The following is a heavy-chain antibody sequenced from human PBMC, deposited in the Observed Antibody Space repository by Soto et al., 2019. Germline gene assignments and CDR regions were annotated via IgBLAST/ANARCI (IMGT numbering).Heavy chain of an antibody. Sequence: LRLSCAASGFTFSSYAMSWVRQAPGKGLEWVSAISGSGGSTYYADSVKGRFTISRDNSKNTLYLQMNSLRAEDTAVYYCAKDLTVTSYYYYGMDVWGQGTTVTVS. CDR2: ISGSGGST. V-gene: IGHV3-23*01. J-gene: IGHJ6*02. D-gene: IGHD4-17*01. CDR1: GFTFSSYA. CDR3: AKDLTVTSYYYYGMDV.